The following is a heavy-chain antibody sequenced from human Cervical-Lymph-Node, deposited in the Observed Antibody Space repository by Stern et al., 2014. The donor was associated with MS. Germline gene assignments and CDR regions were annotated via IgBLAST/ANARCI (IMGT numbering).Heavy chain of an antibody. Sequence: VQLVESGPGLVKPSETLSLTCTVSGGSISSNYWSWIRQPPGKGLEWIGYLYYSGNTNYNPSLKSRVTTSVDTSKNQFSLSLSFVTAADTAVYYCARHGPPRRRDDSNHPNFDYWGPGTLVAVSS. V-gene: IGHV4-59*08. D-gene: IGHD5-24*01. CDR1: GGSISSNY. J-gene: IGHJ4*02. CDR2: LYYSGNT. CDR3: ARHGPPRRRDDSNHPNFDY.